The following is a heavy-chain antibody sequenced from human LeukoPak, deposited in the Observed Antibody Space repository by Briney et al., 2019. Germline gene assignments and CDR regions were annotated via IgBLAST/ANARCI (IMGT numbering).Heavy chain of an antibody. CDR3: ARDFMYNTLCTGC. CDR2: INIDGSST. J-gene: IGHJ4*02. D-gene: IGHD1-14*01. Sequence: AEGSLRLSCAASGFTFSTYWMHWVRQAPGKGLMWVSRINIDGSSTNYADSVKGRFTISRDNAKNTLYLQMNSLRAEDTAVYYCARDFMYNTLCTGCWGQGTLVTVSS. V-gene: IGHV3-74*01. CDR1: GFTFSTYW.